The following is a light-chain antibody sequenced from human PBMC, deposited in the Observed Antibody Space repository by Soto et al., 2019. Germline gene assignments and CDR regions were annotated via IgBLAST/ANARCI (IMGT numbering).Light chain of an antibody. V-gene: IGLV1-44*01. J-gene: IGLJ3*02. Sequence: QSVLTQPPSASGTPGQRVAISCSGGNSNIGINPVNWYLHLPGTAPKLLIDNSNQRPSGVPDRFSGSKPGTSDSLAISGLQSEAEADYFCSAWDDTIYGPVFGGGTKLTVL. CDR3: SAWDDTIYGPV. CDR1: NSNIGINP. CDR2: NSN.